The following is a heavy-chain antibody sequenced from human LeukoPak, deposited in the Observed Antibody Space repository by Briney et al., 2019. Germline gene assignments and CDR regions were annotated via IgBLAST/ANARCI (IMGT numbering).Heavy chain of an antibody. J-gene: IGHJ6*02. Sequence: GGSLRLSCAASGFTFSSYAMSWVRQAPGKGLEWVSAISGSGGSTYYADSVKGRFTISRDNSKNTLYLQMNSLRAEDTAVYYCAKGRSRGGYDLYGMDVWGQGTTVTVSS. D-gene: IGHD5-12*01. V-gene: IGHV3-23*01. CDR3: AKGRSRGGYDLYGMDV. CDR2: ISGSGGST. CDR1: GFTFSSYA.